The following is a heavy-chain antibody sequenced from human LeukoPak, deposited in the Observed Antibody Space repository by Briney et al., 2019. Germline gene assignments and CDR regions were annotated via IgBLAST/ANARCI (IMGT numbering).Heavy chain of an antibody. D-gene: IGHD2-2*01. CDR2: INHSGST. Sequence: SETLSLTCAVYGGSFSGYYWSWIRQPPGKGLEWIGEINHSGSTNYNPSLKSRVTISVDTSKNQFSLKLSSVTAADTAVYYCARGRQPPGGIEVVPAAPFDYWGQGTLVTVSS. V-gene: IGHV4-34*01. J-gene: IGHJ4*02. CDR3: ARGRQPPGGIEVVPAAPFDY. CDR1: GGSFSGYY.